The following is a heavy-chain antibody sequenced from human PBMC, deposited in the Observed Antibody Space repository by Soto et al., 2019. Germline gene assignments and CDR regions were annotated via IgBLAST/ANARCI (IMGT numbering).Heavy chain of an antibody. CDR1: AFTFRSYA. J-gene: IGHJ4*02. Sequence: GRSVSLSGAACAFTFRSYARRWVRQSPGKRLEWVAVISYDGSNKYYADSVKGRFTISRDNSKNTLYLQMNSLRAEDTAVYYCARMRYCGGDCYSYYFDYWGQGTLVTVSS. D-gene: IGHD2-21*02. V-gene: IGHV3-30-3*01. CDR3: ARMRYCGGDCYSYYFDY. CDR2: ISYDGSNK.